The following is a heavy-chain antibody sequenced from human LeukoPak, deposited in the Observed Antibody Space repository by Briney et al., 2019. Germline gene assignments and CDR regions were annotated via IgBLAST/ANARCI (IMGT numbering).Heavy chain of an antibody. CDR2: TYYSGST. CDR3: ARLGVLRFLEWPNYGMDV. J-gene: IGHJ6*02. D-gene: IGHD3-3*01. V-gene: IGHV4-59*01. CDR1: GGSISSYY. Sequence: SETLSLTCTVSGGSISSYYWSWIRQPPGKGREWIGNTYYSGSTNYNPSLKSRVTISVDTSKNQFSLKLSSVTAADTAVYYCARLGVLRFLEWPNYGMDVWGQGTTVTVSS.